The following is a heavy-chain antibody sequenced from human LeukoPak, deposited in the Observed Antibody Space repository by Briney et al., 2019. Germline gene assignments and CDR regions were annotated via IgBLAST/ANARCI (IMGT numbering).Heavy chain of an antibody. Sequence: GGSLRLSCTASGFTFGDYAMSWFRQAPGKGLEWVGFIRSKAYGGTTEYAASVKGRFTISRDDSKSIAYLQMNSLKTEDTAVYYCTTLYLYSSGWYGIRVDWGQGTLVTVSS. CDR1: GFTFGDYA. CDR3: TTLYLYSSGWYGIRVD. J-gene: IGHJ4*02. CDR2: IRSKAYGGTT. V-gene: IGHV3-49*03. D-gene: IGHD6-19*01.